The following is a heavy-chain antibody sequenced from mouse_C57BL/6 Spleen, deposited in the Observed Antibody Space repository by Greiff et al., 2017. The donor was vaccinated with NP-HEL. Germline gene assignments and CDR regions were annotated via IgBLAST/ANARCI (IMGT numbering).Heavy chain of an antibody. CDR1: GFTFSNYW. J-gene: IGHJ2*01. CDR3: TGSYQYYFDY. Sequence: EVLLVESGGGLVQPGGSMKLSCVASGFTFSNYWMNWVRQSPEKGLEWVAQIRLKSDNYATHYAESVKGRFTISRDDSKSSVYLQMNNLRAEDTGIYYCTGSYQYYFDYWGQGTTLTVSS. V-gene: IGHV6-3*01. CDR2: IRLKSDNYAT. D-gene: IGHD1-1*01.